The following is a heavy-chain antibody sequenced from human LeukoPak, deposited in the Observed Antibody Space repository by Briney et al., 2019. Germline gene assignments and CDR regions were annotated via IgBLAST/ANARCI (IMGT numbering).Heavy chain of an antibody. D-gene: IGHD3/OR15-3a*01. CDR2: ILRDASNA. CDR1: GFAFGRHG. Sequence: GGSLRLSCAASGFAFGRHGIHWVRQAPGKGLEWVAFILRDASNAFYVDSVEGRFTISRDNFKNVVSLQMNNLRPDDTAVYYCARAVDNWTGYYMEFWGQGTLVTVSS. CDR3: ARAVDNWTGYYMEF. J-gene: IGHJ4*02. V-gene: IGHV3-30*02.